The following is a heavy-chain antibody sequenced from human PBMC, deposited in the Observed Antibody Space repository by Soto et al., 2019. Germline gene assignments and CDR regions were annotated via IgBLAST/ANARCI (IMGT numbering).Heavy chain of an antibody. CDR3: AREDVADYYGMDV. J-gene: IGHJ6*02. CDR2: INPNSGGT. Sequence: ASVKVSCEASGYTFTGYYMHWVRQAPGQGLEWMGWINPNSGGTNYAQKFQGWVTMTRDTSISTAYMELSRLRSDDTAVYYCAREDVADYYGMDVWGQGTTVTVSS. D-gene: IGHD3-10*02. CDR1: GYTFTGYY. V-gene: IGHV1-2*04.